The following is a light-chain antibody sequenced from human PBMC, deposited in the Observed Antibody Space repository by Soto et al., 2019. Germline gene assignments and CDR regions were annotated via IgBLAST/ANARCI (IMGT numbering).Light chain of an antibody. J-gene: IGKJ1*01. Sequence: AIQLTQSPSSVSASVRDRVTITCRASQGISSYLAWYQQKPGKAPKLLIYAASTLQSGVPSRFSGSGSGTDFTLTISSLQSEDFATYYCQQYNSYPLTFGQGTKVDIK. CDR3: QQYNSYPLT. V-gene: IGKV1-8*01. CDR1: QGISSY. CDR2: AAS.